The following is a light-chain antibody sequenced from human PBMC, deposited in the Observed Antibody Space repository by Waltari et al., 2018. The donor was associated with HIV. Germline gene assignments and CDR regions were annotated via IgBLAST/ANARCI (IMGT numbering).Light chain of an antibody. V-gene: IGKV4-1*01. CDR1: RTLLYNGDNKNY. CDR2: WAS. J-gene: IGKJ4*01. Sequence: DIVVTQSPDSLAVPLGEKATIKCRSSRTLLYNGDNKNYLSWYQKKPGQPPKLLISWASVRESGVPVRFTGGGSGTDFTLNINNLQAEDVAVYYCQQYYGTPLTFGGGTKIEIK. CDR3: QQYYGTPLT.